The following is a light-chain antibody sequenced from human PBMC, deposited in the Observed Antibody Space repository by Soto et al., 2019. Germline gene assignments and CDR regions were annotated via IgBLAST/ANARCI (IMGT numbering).Light chain of an antibody. J-gene: IGLJ3*02. CDR2: EVS. CDR3: GSYKSSITWV. V-gene: IGLV2-14*01. Sequence: QSVLPQPASVSGSPGQSITISCTGTSSDVGGYNFVSWYQQHPGKAPKLMIYEVSKRPSGVSNRFSGSKSGNTASLTISGLQAEQEASYSCGSYKSSITWVFGGETKVTVL. CDR1: SSDVGGYNF.